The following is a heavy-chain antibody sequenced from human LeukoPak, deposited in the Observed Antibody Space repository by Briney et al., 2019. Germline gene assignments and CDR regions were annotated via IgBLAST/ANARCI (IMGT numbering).Heavy chain of an antibody. J-gene: IGHJ4*02. CDR2: INSDGSST. CDR3: ARLDYGDYYFDY. Sequence: GGSLRLSCAASGFTFSSYWMHWVRQAPGKGLVWVSRINSDGSSTSYADSVKGRFTISRDNAKNTLYLQMNSLRAEDTAVYYCARLDYGDYYFDYWGQGTLVTVSS. D-gene: IGHD4-17*01. CDR1: GFTFSSYW. V-gene: IGHV3-74*01.